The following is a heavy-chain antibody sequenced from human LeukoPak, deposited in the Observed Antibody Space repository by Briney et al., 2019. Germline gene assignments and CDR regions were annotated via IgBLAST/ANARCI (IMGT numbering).Heavy chain of an antibody. CDR3: ARGGKYYDFWSAFDY. CDR2: ISSNGGST. Sequence: PGGSLRLSCAAPGFTFSSYAMHWVRQAPGKGLEYVSAISSNGGSTYYANSVKGRFTISRDNSKNTLYLQMGSLRAEDMAVYYCARGGKYYDFWSAFDYWGQGTLVTVS. CDR1: GFTFSSYA. V-gene: IGHV3-64*01. D-gene: IGHD3-3*01. J-gene: IGHJ4*02.